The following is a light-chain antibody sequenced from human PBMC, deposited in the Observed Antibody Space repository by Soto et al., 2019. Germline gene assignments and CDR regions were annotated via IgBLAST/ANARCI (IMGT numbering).Light chain of an antibody. Sequence: DIQMTQSPSSLSASVGDRVTITCRASQSIVTYLNWYQQKPGKAPKLLIYGASNLQSGVPSGFSGSGSGAEFTLTISSLQPEDFATYFCPQTYMIPLTFGGGTKVEIK. CDR3: PQTYMIPLT. J-gene: IGKJ4*01. CDR2: GAS. V-gene: IGKV1-39*01. CDR1: QSIVTY.